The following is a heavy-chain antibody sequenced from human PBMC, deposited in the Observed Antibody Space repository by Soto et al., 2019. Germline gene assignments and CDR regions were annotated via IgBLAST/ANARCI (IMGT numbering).Heavy chain of an antibody. V-gene: IGHV1-2*02. Sequence: SXKMSLKASGYNXSGYYLNWVRQAHEQGLEWMGWINPKSGGTKYAQKFQVGVTISSDTSISTAYMDLSTLRSDDTAVYYCARSFSQTDLNYSDSRDYYTCFDPWGQGTLVTVSS. CDR3: ARSFSQTDLNYSDSRDYYTCFDP. J-gene: IGHJ5*02. CDR1: GYNXSGYY. D-gene: IGHD3-22*01. CDR2: INPKSGGT.